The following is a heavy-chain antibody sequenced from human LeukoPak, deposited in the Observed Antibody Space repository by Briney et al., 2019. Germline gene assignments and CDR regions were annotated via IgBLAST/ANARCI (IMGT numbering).Heavy chain of an antibody. CDR3: ASVYSGYDLSQFDY. V-gene: IGHV1-2*02. Sequence: ASVKVSCKASGYTFTDYYIHWVRQAPGQGLEWMGWINPNSGGTNYAQKFQGRVTMTRVTSISTAYMELSSLRSDDTAVYYCASVYSGYDLSQFDYWGQGTLVTVSS. D-gene: IGHD5-12*01. CDR2: INPNSGGT. CDR1: GYTFTDYY. J-gene: IGHJ4*02.